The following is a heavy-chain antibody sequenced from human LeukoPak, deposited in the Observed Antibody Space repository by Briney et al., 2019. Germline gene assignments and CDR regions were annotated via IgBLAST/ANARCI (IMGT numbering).Heavy chain of an antibody. D-gene: IGHD5-18*01. V-gene: IGHV1-2*02. CDR1: GYTFTGYY. CDR2: INPNSGGT. CDR3: ARDLDTAMVHEQGGS. J-gene: IGHJ4*02. Sequence: GASVKVSCKASGYTFTGYYMHWVRQAPGQGLEWMGWINPNSGGTNYAQKFQGRVTMTRDTSISTAYMELSRLRSDDTAVYYCARDLDTAMVHEQGGSWGQGTLVTVSS.